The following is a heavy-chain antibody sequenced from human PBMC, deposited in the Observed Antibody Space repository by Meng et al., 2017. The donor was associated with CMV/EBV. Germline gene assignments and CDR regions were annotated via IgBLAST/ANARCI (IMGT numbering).Heavy chain of an antibody. CDR1: GFTFDDYA. CDR3: ARGARGIVVVPAAPLDY. D-gene: IGHD2-2*01. V-gene: IGHV3-9*01. CDR2: ISWNSGSI. J-gene: IGHJ4*02. Sequence: GGSLRLSCAASGFTFDDYAMHWVRQAPGKGLEWVSGISWNSGSIGYADSVKGRFTISRDNAKNSLYLQMNSLRSEDTAVYYCARGARGIVVVPAAPLDYWAREPWSPSPQ.